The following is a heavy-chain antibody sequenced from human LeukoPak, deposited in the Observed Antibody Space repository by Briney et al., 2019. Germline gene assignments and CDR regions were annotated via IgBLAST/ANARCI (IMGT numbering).Heavy chain of an antibody. CDR2: ITGCGGST. Sequence: GGSLRLSCAASGFTFSSYAMSWVRQAPGKGLEWVSAITGCGGSTDYADSVKGRFTISRDNSKNTLYLQMNSLRAEDTAVYYCAKSFGYSTSSDPFDYWGQGTLVTVSS. J-gene: IGHJ4*02. CDR1: GFTFSSYA. D-gene: IGHD4-11*01. V-gene: IGHV3-23*01. CDR3: AKSFGYSTSSDPFDY.